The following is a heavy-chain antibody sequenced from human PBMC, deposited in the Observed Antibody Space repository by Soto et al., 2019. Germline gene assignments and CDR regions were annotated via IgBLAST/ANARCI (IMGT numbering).Heavy chain of an antibody. D-gene: IGHD2-2*01. CDR1: GFSLSTSGVG. Sequence: QITLKESGPTLVKPTQTLTLTCTFSGFSLSTSGVGVGWIRQPPGKALEWLALIYWNDDKRYSPSLKSRLTITQDTSKNQVVLTMTNMDPVDTATYYCAYERGYCSSTSCYWGGVWFDPWGQGTLVTVSS. J-gene: IGHJ5*02. V-gene: IGHV2-5*01. CDR3: AYERGYCSSTSCYWGGVWFDP. CDR2: IYWNDDK.